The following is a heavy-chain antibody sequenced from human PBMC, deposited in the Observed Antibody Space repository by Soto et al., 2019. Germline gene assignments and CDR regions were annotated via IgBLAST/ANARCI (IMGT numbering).Heavy chain of an antibody. CDR1: GASISSGGYY. CDR3: AKAQAWELLFDF. J-gene: IGHJ4*02. CDR2: IYYSGST. Sequence: LSLTCTVSGASISSGGYYWSWIRQHPGKGLEWIANIYYSGSTYYNPSLRSRVTISIDTPKNQFSLKLSSVTAADTAVYYCAKAQAWELLFDFWGQGTLVTVSS. V-gene: IGHV4-31*03. D-gene: IGHD1-26*01.